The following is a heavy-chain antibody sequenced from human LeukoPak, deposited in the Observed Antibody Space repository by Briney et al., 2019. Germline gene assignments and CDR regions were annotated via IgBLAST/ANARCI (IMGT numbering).Heavy chain of an antibody. CDR1: GFTFSSYA. D-gene: IGHD2-2*02. CDR2: ISGSGGST. CDR3: AKDVGYCSSTSCYIFDY. J-gene: IGHJ4*02. Sequence: GGSLRLSCAASGFTFSSYAMSWVRQAPGKGLEWVSAISGSGGSTYYADSVKGRFTISRDNSKNTLYLQMNSLRSEDTAVYYCAKDVGYCSSTSCYIFDYWGQGTLVTVST. V-gene: IGHV3-23*01.